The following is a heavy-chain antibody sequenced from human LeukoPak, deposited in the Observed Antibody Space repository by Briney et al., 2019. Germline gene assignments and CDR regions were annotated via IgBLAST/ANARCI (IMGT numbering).Heavy chain of an antibody. Sequence: ASVKVSCKVSGYSFTSNYIHWVRQAPGQGLEWMGMIYPRDGSTSCAQRFQDRVTVTRDTSTSTVHMELSGLRSEDTAVYYCARDQEGFDYWGQGTLVTVSS. J-gene: IGHJ4*02. CDR2: IYPRDGST. CDR1: GYSFTSNY. CDR3: ARDQEGFDY. V-gene: IGHV1-46*01.